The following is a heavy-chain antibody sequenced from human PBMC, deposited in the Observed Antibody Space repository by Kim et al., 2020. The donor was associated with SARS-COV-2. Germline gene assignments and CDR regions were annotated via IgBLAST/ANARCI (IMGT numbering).Heavy chain of an antibody. J-gene: IGHJ4*02. D-gene: IGHD3-10*01. CDR1: GFTFSSYG. CDR3: AKDSEEIWFGELLGEYFDY. CDR2: ISYDGSNK. V-gene: IGHV3-30*18. Sequence: GGSLRLSCAASGFTFSSYGMHWVRQAPGKGLEWVAVISYDGSNKYYADSVKGRFTISRDNSKNTLYLQMNSLRAEDTAVYYCAKDSEEIWFGELLGEYFDYWGQGTLVTVSS.